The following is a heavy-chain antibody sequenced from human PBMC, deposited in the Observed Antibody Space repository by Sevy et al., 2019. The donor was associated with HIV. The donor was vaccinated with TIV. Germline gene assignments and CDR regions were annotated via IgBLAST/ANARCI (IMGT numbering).Heavy chain of an antibody. Sequence: ASVKVSCKASGYTFSTYGISWVRQAPGQGLEWMGWISANNGNTNYAQKLQGRVTMTTDTSTSTAYMELRSLRSDDTAVYYCARVRQWLLRGYFYYYMDVWGKGTTVTVSS. CDR1: GYTFSTYG. V-gene: IGHV1-18*01. CDR3: ARVRQWLLRGYFYYYMDV. CDR2: ISANNGNT. D-gene: IGHD6-19*01. J-gene: IGHJ6*03.